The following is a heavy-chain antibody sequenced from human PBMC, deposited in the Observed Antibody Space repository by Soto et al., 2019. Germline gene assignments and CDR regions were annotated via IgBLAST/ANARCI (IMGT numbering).Heavy chain of an antibody. CDR1: GFTFSSYA. CDR2: ISGSGGST. D-gene: IGHD2-15*01. Sequence: GGSLRLSCAASGFTFSSYAMSWVRQAPGKGLEWVSAISGSGGSTYYADSVKGRFTISRDNSKNTLYLQMNSLRAEDTAVYYCAKRRRTLGYCSGGSCYLDYYYYVDVWGKGTTVTVSS. V-gene: IGHV3-23*01. J-gene: IGHJ6*03. CDR3: AKRRRTLGYCSGGSCYLDYYYYVDV.